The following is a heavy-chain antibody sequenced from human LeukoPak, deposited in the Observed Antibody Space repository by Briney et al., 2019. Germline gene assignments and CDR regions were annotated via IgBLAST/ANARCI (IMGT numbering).Heavy chain of an antibody. D-gene: IGHD6-13*01. V-gene: IGHV3-7*01. CDR1: GFTFSSYW. Sequence: GGSLRLSCAASGFTFSSYWMSWVRQAPGKGLEWVANIKQDGSEKYYVDSAKGRFTISRDNAKNSLYLQMNSLRAEDTAVYYCARTGWQQLVDSGDYWGQGTLVTVSS. J-gene: IGHJ4*02. CDR3: ARTGWQQLVDSGDY. CDR2: IKQDGSEK.